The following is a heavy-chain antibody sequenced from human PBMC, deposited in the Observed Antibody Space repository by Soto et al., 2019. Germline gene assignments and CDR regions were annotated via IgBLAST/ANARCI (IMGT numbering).Heavy chain of an antibody. CDR3: ARHTSNGFLTRFDY. Sequence: PSETLSLTCTVSGGSISSSSYYWGWIRQPPGKGLEWIGSIYYSGSTYYNPSLKSRVTISVDTSKNQFSLKLSSVTAADTAVYYCARHTSNGFLTRFDYWGQGTLVTVSS. D-gene: IGHD6-19*01. V-gene: IGHV4-39*01. CDR2: IYYSGST. CDR1: GGSISSSSYY. J-gene: IGHJ4*02.